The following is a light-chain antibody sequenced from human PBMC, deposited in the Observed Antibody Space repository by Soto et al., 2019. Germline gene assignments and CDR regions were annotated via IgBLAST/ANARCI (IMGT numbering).Light chain of an antibody. V-gene: IGKV3-20*01. CDR1: QSVSNNY. J-gene: IGKJ1*01. CDR3: QQYGSSGT. Sequence: ESVLTQSPGTLSLSPGERATLSCRASQSVSNNYLAWYQQKPGQAPRLLIYGASTRAPGIPDRFSGSGSGTDFTLTSSRLEPEDSALYDCQQYGSSGTVGQGTKVDSK. CDR2: GAS.